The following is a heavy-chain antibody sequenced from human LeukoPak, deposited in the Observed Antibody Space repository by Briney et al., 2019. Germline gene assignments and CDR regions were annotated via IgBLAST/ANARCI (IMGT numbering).Heavy chain of an antibody. CDR3: ARGGLIAARPGPIDY. V-gene: IGHV1-69*05. CDR1: GGTFSSYA. CDR2: IIPIFGTA. D-gene: IGHD6-6*01. J-gene: IGHJ4*02. Sequence: GASVKVSCKASGGTFSSYAISWVRQTPGQGLEWMGGIIPIFGTANYAQKFQGRVTINTDESTSTAYMELSSLRSDDTAVYYCARGGLIAARPGPIDYWGQGTLVTVSS.